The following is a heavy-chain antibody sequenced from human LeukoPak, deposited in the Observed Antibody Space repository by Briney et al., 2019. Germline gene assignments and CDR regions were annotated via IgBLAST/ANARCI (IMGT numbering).Heavy chain of an antibody. J-gene: IGHJ6*03. CDR1: GGSISSSGYY. D-gene: IGHD4-11*01. CDR3: ATTYSNYYFDYLDV. Sequence: SETLSLTCTVSGGSISSSGYYWGWIRQPPGKGLEWIGSIYSSGITNYNPSLKSRVTISVDTSKNQFSLKLSSVTAAGTAVYYCATTYSNYYFDYLDVWGKGTTVTVSS. V-gene: IGHV4-39*07. CDR2: IYSSGIT.